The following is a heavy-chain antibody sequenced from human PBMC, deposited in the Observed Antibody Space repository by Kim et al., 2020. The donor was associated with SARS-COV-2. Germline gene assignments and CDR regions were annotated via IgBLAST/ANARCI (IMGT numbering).Heavy chain of an antibody. J-gene: IGHJ3*02. CDR2: IYWDDDS. Sequence: SGPTLVNPPPTLTLTCTCSGFLVTSSGVGVVWIRQPPGKALEWLALIYWDDDSRYSPSLKNRLTITKDTSKNQVLLTVTNVDPVDTATYYCAHRSSLKGVFDIWGQGTMVTVSS. CDR1: GFLVTSSGVG. CDR3: AHRSSLKGVFDI. V-gene: IGHV2-5*02. D-gene: IGHD2-8*01.